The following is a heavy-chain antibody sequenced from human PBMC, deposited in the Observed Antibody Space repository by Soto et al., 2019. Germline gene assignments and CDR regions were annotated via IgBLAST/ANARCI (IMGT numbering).Heavy chain of an antibody. J-gene: IGHJ6*03. CDR3: ASDADCSSTSCYARAYYYYYMDV. Sequence: GGSLRLSCAASGFTFSSYSMNWVRQAPGKGLEWVSSISSSSSYIYYADSVKGRFTISRDNAKNSLYLQMNSLRAEDTAVYYCASDADCSSTSCYARAYYYYYMDVWGKGTTVTVSS. V-gene: IGHV3-21*01. D-gene: IGHD2-2*01. CDR1: GFTFSSYS. CDR2: ISSSSSYI.